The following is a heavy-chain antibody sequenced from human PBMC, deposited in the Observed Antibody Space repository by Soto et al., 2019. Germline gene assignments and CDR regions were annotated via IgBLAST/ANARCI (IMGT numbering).Heavy chain of an antibody. CDR1: GGSSSSYY. J-gene: IGHJ5*02. D-gene: IGHD2-15*01. Sequence: QVQLQESGPGLGKPSETLSLTCTVSGGSSSSYYWSWIRQPPGKGLEWIGYIYYSGSTNYNPSLKSRVTISVDTSKNQFSLKLSSVTAADTAVYYCARLRHWVDNWFDPWGQGTLVTVSS. CDR3: ARLRHWVDNWFDP. V-gene: IGHV4-59*01. CDR2: IYYSGST.